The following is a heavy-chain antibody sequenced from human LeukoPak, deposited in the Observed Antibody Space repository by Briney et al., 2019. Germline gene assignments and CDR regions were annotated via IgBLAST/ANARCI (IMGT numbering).Heavy chain of an antibody. J-gene: IGHJ6*02. CDR1: GFTVSSNY. CDR3: AASAMVNGMDV. V-gene: IGHV3-66*02. D-gene: IGHD5-18*01. CDR2: IYSGGST. Sequence: PGGSLRLSCAASGFTVSSNYMSWVRQAPGKGLEWVSVIYSGGSTYYADSVKGRFTISRDNSKNTLYVQMNSLRAEDTAVYYCAASAMVNGMDVWGQGTTVPVSS.